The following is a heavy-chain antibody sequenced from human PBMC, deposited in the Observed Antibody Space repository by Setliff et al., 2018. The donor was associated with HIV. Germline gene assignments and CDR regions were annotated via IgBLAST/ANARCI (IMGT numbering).Heavy chain of an antibody. CDR3: ARDRLTAGKYCSDSRCDDAFDI. CDR2: ISAYNGNT. Sequence: ASVKVSCKASGYTFTNYGISWVRQAPGQGLEWVGWISAYNGNTNYAQKLQGRVTMTTDTSTYTAVMELRSLKSDDTAVYYCARDRLTAGKYCSDSRCDDAFDIWGQGTMVTVSS. CDR1: GYTFTNYG. V-gene: IGHV1-18*01. J-gene: IGHJ3*02. D-gene: IGHD2-15*01.